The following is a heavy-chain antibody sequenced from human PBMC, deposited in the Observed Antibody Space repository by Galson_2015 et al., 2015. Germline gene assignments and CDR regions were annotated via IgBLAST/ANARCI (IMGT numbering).Heavy chain of an antibody. Sequence: SVKVSCKASGYTFSDYYMHWVRQAPGQGLEWMGRINPNSGGTDYAQKFQGGVTMTRDTSFSTAYMELSRLRSDDTAVYYCAVAYTSAWYVDYWGQGTLVTVSS. V-gene: IGHV1-2*06. CDR1: GYTFSDYY. CDR2: INPNSGGT. J-gene: IGHJ4*02. D-gene: IGHD6-13*01. CDR3: AVAYTSAWYVDY.